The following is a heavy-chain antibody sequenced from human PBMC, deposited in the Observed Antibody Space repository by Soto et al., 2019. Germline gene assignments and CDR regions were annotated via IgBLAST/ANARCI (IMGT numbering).Heavy chain of an antibody. CDR1: GFTFDIYG. CDR2: ISYDGSNK. D-gene: IGHD3-16*01. V-gene: IGHV3-30*18. Sequence: PGGSLRLSCAASGFTFDIYGMHWVRQAPGKGLEWVATISYDGSNKFYVDSVKGRFTISRDNSKNTLYLQMNSLRADDTAVYYCAKDSYANYGYSDFWGQGTLVTVSS. CDR3: AKDSYANYGYSDF. J-gene: IGHJ4*02.